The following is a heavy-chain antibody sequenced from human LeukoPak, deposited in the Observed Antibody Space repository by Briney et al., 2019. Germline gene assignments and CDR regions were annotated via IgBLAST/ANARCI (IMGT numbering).Heavy chain of an antibody. CDR3: ARPHPPTVTTPYWYFDL. Sequence: SETLSLTCAVYGGSFSGYYWSWIRQPPGKGLEWIGEINHSGSTNYNPSLKSRVTISVDTSKNQLSLKLSSVTAADTAVYYCARPHPPTVTTPYWYFDLWGRGTLVTVSS. CDR1: GGSFSGYY. J-gene: IGHJ2*01. V-gene: IGHV4-34*01. CDR2: INHSGST. D-gene: IGHD4-17*01.